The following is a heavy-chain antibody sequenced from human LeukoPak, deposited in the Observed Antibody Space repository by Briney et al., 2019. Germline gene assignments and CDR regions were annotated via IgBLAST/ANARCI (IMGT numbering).Heavy chain of an antibody. CDR2: IHNSGTT. Sequence: SVTLSLTSSVSGVSICSSSHFWGCIRLPLGKGLGWIGSIHNSGTTHYYPTLKSRVTISVDTSTNHFSLRLRSVTAADTAIYYCARDGRGSRWELLFGANYYYYMDVWGKGTTVAVSS. V-gene: IGHV4-39*07. J-gene: IGHJ6*03. D-gene: IGHD2-15*01. CDR1: GVSICSSSHF. CDR3: ARDGRGSRWELLFGANYYYYMDV.